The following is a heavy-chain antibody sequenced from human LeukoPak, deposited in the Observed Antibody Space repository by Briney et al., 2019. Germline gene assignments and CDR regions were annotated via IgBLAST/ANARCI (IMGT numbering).Heavy chain of an antibody. CDR1: GFSFSSSA. V-gene: IGHV3-23*01. CDR3: AKDLSGSGWASHY. Sequence: GGSLGLSCAASGFSFSSSAMNWVRQPPGKGLEWVSSISGDTTYYADSVKGRFTISRDNSKNTLCLQMNSLRAEDTALYYCAKDLSGSGWASHYWGQGTLVTVSS. D-gene: IGHD6-19*01. CDR2: ISGDTT. J-gene: IGHJ4*02.